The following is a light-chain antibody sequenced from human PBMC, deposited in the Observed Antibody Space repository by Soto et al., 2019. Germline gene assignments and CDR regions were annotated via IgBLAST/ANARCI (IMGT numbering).Light chain of an antibody. Sequence: QSALTQPASVSGSPGQSITISCTGTSSDVGGYNYVSWYQQHPGKAPKLMIYGVSTRPSGVSCRFSGSKSGNTASLTISGLQAEDEDDYYCSSGTGSSTHVFGTGTKVTVL. V-gene: IGLV2-14*01. CDR1: SSDVGGYNY. J-gene: IGLJ1*01. CDR2: GVS. CDR3: SSGTGSSTHV.